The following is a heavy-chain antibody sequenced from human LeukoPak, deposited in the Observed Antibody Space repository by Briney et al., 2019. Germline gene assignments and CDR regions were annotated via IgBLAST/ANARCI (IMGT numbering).Heavy chain of an antibody. CDR1: GFTFSSYG. CDR2: ISYDGSNK. Sequence: GRSLRLSCAASGFTFSSYGMHWVRQAPGKGLEWVAVISYDGSNKYYADSVKGRFTISRDNSKNTLYLQMNSLRAEDTAVYYCARDGDYYGSGSYYNRRHYFDYWGQGTLVTVSS. J-gene: IGHJ4*02. V-gene: IGHV3-30*03. D-gene: IGHD3-10*01. CDR3: ARDGDYYGSGSYYNRRHYFDY.